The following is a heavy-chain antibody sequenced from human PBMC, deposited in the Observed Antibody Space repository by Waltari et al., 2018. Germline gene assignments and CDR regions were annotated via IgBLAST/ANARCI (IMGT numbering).Heavy chain of an antibody. Sequence: EVQLVESGGGLVQPGGSLRLSCAASGFTFSSYSMNWVRQAPGKGLEWVSYISSSSSTIYYADSVKGRFTISRDNAKNSLYLQMNSLRAEDTAVYYCARDDPSGYSYGGYYFDYWGQGTLVIVSS. J-gene: IGHJ4*02. V-gene: IGHV3-48*01. CDR3: ARDDPSGYSYGGYYFDY. CDR1: GFTFSSYS. CDR2: ISSSSSTI. D-gene: IGHD5-18*01.